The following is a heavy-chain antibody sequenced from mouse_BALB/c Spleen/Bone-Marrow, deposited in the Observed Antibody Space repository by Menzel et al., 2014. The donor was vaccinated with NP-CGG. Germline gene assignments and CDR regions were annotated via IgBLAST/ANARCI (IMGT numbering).Heavy chain of an antibody. CDR3: ARHAYYDQTEVSFVY. CDR2: ISGGGSYT. Sequence: VQGVESGGGLVKSGGSLKLSCAASGFTFNSYGMSWVRQTPEKRLEWVATISGGGSYTFYPDSVKGRFTISRGNDKNNLYLQLSSLRSEDTALYYCARHAYYDQTEVSFVYWGQGTLVTVSA. V-gene: IGHV5-9-2*01. D-gene: IGHD2-4*01. CDR1: GFTFNSYG. J-gene: IGHJ3*01.